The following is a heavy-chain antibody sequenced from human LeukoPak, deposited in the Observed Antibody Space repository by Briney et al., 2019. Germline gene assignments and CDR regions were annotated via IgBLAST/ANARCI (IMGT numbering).Heavy chain of an antibody. V-gene: IGHV4-59*01. CDR3: ARAPPYYYYGMDV. CDR2: IYYSGST. CDR1: GGSISSYY. J-gene: IGHJ6*02. Sequence: SGTLSLTCTVSGGSISSYYWSWIRQPPGKGLEWIGYIYYSGSTNYNPSLKSRVTISVDTSKNQFSLKLSSVTAADTAVYYCARAPPYYYYGMDVWGQGTTVTVSS.